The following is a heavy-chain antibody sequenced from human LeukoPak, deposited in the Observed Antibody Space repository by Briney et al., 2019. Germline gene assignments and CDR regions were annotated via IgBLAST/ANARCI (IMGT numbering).Heavy chain of an antibody. CDR2: IKQDGSEK. CDR1: GFTFSLYW. Sequence: QSGGSLRLSCAASGFTFSLYWMNWVRRAPGKGLEWVANIKQDGSEKNYVDSVKGRFTISRDNAKNSLYLQMNSLRAEDTAVYYCAREGGATNDYWGQGTLVTVSS. V-gene: IGHV3-7*01. CDR3: AREGGATNDY. J-gene: IGHJ4*02. D-gene: IGHD5-12*01.